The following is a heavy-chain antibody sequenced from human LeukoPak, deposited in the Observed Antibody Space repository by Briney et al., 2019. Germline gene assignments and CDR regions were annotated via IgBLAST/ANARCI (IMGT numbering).Heavy chain of an antibody. CDR2: ISAYNGNT. V-gene: IGHV1-18*01. CDR1: GYTFTSYG. J-gene: IGHJ5*02. Sequence: ASVKVSCKASGYTFTSYGISWVRQAPGQGLEWMGWISAYNGNTNYAQKLQGRVTMTTDTSTSTAYMELRSLRSDDTAVYYCARTVVRLVASDPWAKEPLVTASS. D-gene: IGHD4/OR15-4a*01. CDR3: ARTVVRLVASDP.